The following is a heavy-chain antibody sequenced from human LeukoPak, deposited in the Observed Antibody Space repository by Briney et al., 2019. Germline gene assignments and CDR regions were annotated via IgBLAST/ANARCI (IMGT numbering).Heavy chain of an antibody. CDR1: EFSVGSNY. D-gene: IGHD1-26*01. J-gene: IGHJ4*02. V-gene: IGHV3-53*01. CDR2: IYSGGST. CDR3: ARDYSGSYRDY. Sequence: GGSLRLSCAASEFSVGSNYMTWVCQAPGKGLEWVSLIYSGGSTYYADSVKGRFTISRDNSKNTLYLQMNSLRAEDTAVYYCARDYSGSYRDYWGQGTLVTVSS.